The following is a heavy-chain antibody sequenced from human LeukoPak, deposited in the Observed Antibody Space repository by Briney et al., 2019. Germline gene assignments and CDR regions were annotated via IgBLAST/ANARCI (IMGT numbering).Heavy chain of an antibody. J-gene: IGHJ4*02. CDR1: GFTFSSYG. Sequence: GGSLRLSCAASGFTFSSYGMHWVRQAPGQGLEWVAVIWYDGSNKYYADSVKGRFTISRDNSKNTLYLQMNSLRAEDTAVYYCAKDLLAATIDYYFDYWGQGTLVTVSS. D-gene: IGHD5-12*01. V-gene: IGHV3-33*06. CDR3: AKDLLAATIDYYFDY. CDR2: IWYDGSNK.